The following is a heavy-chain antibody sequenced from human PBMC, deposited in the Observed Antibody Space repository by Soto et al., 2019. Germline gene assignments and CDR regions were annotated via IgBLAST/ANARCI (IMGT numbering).Heavy chain of an antibody. Sequence: QVQLVQSGAEVKKPGASVKVSCKASGYTFTSYDINWVRQATGQGLEWIGWMNPNSSNTGYAQKFQGRVTMTRNTSISTAYMELSSLRSEDTAVYYCTREHSSSWRFDYWGQGTLVTVSS. V-gene: IGHV1-8*01. CDR3: TREHSSSWRFDY. J-gene: IGHJ4*02. CDR2: MNPNSSNT. CDR1: GYTFTSYD. D-gene: IGHD6-13*01.